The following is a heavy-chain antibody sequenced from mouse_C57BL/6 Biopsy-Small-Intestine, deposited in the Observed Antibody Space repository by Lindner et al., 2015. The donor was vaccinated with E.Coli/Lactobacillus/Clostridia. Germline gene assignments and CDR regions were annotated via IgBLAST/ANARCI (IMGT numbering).Heavy chain of an antibody. CDR2: IYPYNGLS. CDR3: ARSEGSSGFFDY. CDR1: GYSFTDYY. V-gene: IGHV1-31*01. J-gene: IGHJ2*01. Sequence: LQESGPELVKPGASVKISCKASGYSFTDYYMHWVKQSHGNFLDWIGYIYPYNGLSSYNQKFKGKATLTADKSSSTAYMELRSLTSEDSAVYYCARSEGSSGFFDYWGQGTTLTVSS. D-gene: IGHD3-2*02.